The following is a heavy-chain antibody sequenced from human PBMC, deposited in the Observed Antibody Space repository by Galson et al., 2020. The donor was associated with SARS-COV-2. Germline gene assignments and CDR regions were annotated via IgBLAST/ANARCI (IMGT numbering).Heavy chain of an antibody. V-gene: IGHV3-64*01. D-gene: IGHD2-2*01. CDR3: ARGGCDCSSTSCYCYYYYYMDV. J-gene: IGHJ6*03. CDR2: ISSNGGST. CDR1: GFTFSSYA. Sequence: GGSLRLSCAASGFTFSSYAMHWVRQAPGKGLEYVSAISSNGGSTYYANSVKGRFTISRDNSKNTLYLQMGSLRAEDMAVYYCARGGCDCSSTSCYCYYYYYMDVWGKGTTVTVSS.